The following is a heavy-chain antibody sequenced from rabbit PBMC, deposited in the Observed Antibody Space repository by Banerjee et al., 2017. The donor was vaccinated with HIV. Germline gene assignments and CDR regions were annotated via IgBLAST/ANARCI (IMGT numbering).Heavy chain of an antibody. CDR1: GFTLSSYW. J-gene: IGHJ4*01. V-gene: IGHV1S45*01. D-gene: IGHD4-1*01. Sequence: QEQLVESGGDLVKPEGSLTLSCKASGFTLSSYWMCWVRQAPGKGLEWIGCVNTSSGNTVYASWAKGRFTISKTSSTTVTLQMTSLTAADTATYFCARDLAGVVGWNLNLWGPGTLVTVS. CDR3: ARDLAGVVGWNLNL. CDR2: VNTSSGNT.